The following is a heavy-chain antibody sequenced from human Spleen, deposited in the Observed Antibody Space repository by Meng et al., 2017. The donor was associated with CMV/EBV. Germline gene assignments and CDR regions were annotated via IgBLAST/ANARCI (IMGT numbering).Heavy chain of an antibody. CDR1: FSSYA. CDR3: ARIGGVSYGKYVGGWFDP. V-gene: IGHV3-30*04. CDR2: ISYDGSNK. J-gene: IGHJ5*02. Sequence: FSSYAMHWVRQAPGKGLEWVAVISYDGSNKYYADSVKGRFTISRDNSKNTLTLQMNSLRAEDTAVYYCARIGGVSYGKYVGGWFDPWGQGTLVTVSS. D-gene: IGHD4-17*01.